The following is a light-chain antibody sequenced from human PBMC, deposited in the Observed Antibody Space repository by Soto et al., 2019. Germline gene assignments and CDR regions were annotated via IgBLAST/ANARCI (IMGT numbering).Light chain of an antibody. CDR2: DVS. J-gene: IGLJ1*01. CDR3: SSFAGNNNCV. Sequence: QSVLAQPPSASGSPGQSVTISCTGTSSDVGGYNYVSWYQQHPGKAPKLMIYDVSKRPSGVPDRFSGSKSGNTASLTVSGLQAEDEADYYCSSFAGNNNCVFGPGTKVTVL. V-gene: IGLV2-8*01. CDR1: SSDVGGYNY.